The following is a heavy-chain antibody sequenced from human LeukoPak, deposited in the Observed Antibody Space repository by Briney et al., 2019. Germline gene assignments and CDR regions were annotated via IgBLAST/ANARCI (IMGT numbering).Heavy chain of an antibody. D-gene: IGHD5-18*01. V-gene: IGHV3-53*01. Sequence: PGGSLRLSCAASGFTVSSNYMSWIRQAPGKGLEWVSVIYSGGSTYYADSVKGRFTISRDNSKNTLYLQMNSLRAEDTAVYYCAREQDVDTAAFDIWGQGTMVTVSS. CDR3: AREQDVDTAAFDI. CDR1: GFTVSSNY. J-gene: IGHJ3*02. CDR2: IYSGGST.